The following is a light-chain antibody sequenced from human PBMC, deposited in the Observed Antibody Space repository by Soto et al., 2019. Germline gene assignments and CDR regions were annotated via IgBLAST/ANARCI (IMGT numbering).Light chain of an antibody. CDR3: QQSHNTPRT. V-gene: IGKV1-39*01. Sequence: DILISESPAAVSASEGDTATITCRASQNIDNFVAWYQQRPGKAPELLIYSASSLQSGVPSRCSGSGSGTDFTLTISSLQPEDFATYYCQQSHNTPRTFGQGTKVEI. J-gene: IGKJ1*01. CDR1: QNIDNF. CDR2: SAS.